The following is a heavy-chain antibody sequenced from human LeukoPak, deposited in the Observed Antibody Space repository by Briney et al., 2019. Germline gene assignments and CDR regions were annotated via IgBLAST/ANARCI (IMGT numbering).Heavy chain of an antibody. CDR3: ARDDYGDIGSGSGVGDY. CDR1: GYTFTGYY. V-gene: IGHV1-2*06. J-gene: IGHJ4*02. CDR2: INPNSGGT. Sequence: ASVKVSCKASGYTFTGYYMHWVRQAPGQGLEWMGRINPNSGGTNYAQKLQGRVTMTTDTSTSTAYMELRSLRSDDTAVYYCARDDYGDIGSGSGVGDYWGQGTLVTVSS. D-gene: IGHD4-17*01.